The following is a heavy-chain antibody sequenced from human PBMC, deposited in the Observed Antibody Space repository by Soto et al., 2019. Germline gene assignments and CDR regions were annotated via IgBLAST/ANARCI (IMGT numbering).Heavy chain of an antibody. V-gene: IGHV3-23*01. CDR3: AKITRTDWLFVDAFDI. D-gene: IGHD3-9*01. CDR2: ISGSGGST. CDR1: GFTFSSYA. J-gene: IGHJ3*02. Sequence: GGSLRLSCAASGFTFSSYAMSWVRQAPGKGLEWVSAISGSGGSTYYADSVKGRFTISRDNSKNTLYLQMNSLRAEDTAVYYCAKITRTDWLFVDAFDIWGQGTMVTVSS.